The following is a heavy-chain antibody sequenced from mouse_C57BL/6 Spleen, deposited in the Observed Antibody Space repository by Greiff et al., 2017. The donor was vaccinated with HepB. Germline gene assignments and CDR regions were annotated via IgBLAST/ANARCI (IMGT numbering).Heavy chain of an antibody. J-gene: IGHJ4*01. CDR1: GYAFSSYW. V-gene: IGHV1-80*01. CDR3: ARSLYDGSRVDYAMDY. CDR2: IYPGDGDT. D-gene: IGHD1-1*01. Sequence: VQLQQSGAELVKPGASVKISCKASGYAFSSYWMNWVKQRPGKGLEWIGQIYPGDGDTNYNGKFKGKATLTADKSSSTAYMQLSSLTSEDSAVYFCARSLYDGSRVDYAMDYWGQGTSVTVSS.